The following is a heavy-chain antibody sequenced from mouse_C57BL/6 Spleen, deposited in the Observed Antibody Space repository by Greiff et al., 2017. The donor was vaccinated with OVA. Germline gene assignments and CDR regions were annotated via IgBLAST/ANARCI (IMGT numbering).Heavy chain of an antibody. J-gene: IGHJ3*01. CDR1: GYTFTDYY. V-gene: IGHV1-75*01. CDR3: ARGGYEYDGGVAY. Sequence: VQLQQSGPELVKPGASVKISCKASGYTFTDYYINWVKQRPGQGLEWIGWIFPGRGSTYYNEKFKGKATLTVDKSSSTAYLLLSSLPSEDSAVYFCARGGYEYDGGVAYWGQGTLVTVSA. D-gene: IGHD2-4*01. CDR2: IFPGRGST.